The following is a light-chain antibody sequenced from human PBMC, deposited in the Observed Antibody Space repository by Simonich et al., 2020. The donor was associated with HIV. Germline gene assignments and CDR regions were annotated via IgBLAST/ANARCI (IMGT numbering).Light chain of an antibody. Sequence: DIVMTQSPLSLPVTPGEPASISCRSSQSLLHSNGYNYLDVYLQKPGQSPQLLIYLGSNRASGVPDRFSGSGSGTDFTLKISRVEAEDVGVYYCMQALQTPLTFGQGTKVEIK. CDR3: MQALQTPLT. V-gene: IGKV2-28*01. CDR1: QSLLHSNGYNY. J-gene: IGKJ1*01. CDR2: LGS.